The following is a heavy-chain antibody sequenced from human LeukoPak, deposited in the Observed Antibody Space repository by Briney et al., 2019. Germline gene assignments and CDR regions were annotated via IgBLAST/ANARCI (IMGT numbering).Heavy chain of an antibody. V-gene: IGHV1-2*02. D-gene: IGHD3-16*02. CDR1: GYTFTGYY. Sequence: ASVKVSCKASGYTFTGYYMHWVRQAPGQGLEWMGWINPNSGGTNYAQKFQGRVTMTRDTSISTAYMELSRLRSDDTAVYYCASLMITFGGVIVTDAFDIWGQGTMVTVSS. CDR2: INPNSGGT. CDR3: ASLMITFGGVIVTDAFDI. J-gene: IGHJ3*02.